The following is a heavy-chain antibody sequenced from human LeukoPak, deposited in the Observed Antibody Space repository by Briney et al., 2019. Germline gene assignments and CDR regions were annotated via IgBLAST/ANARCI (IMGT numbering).Heavy chain of an antibody. Sequence: ASVTVSCTASGYTFTSYGISWVRQAPGQGLEWMGWISAYNGNTNYAQKLQGRVTMTTDTSTSTAYMELRSLRSDDTAVYYCSRDLRGSTPHYFDYWGQGTLVTVSS. V-gene: IGHV1-18*01. D-gene: IGHD3-10*01. CDR3: SRDLRGSTPHYFDY. CDR2: ISAYNGNT. CDR1: GYTFTSYG. J-gene: IGHJ4*02.